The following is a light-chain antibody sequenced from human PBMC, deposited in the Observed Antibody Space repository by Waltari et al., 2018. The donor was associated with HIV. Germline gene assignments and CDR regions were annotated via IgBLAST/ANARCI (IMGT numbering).Light chain of an antibody. J-gene: IGKJ1*01. Sequence: IVVTQSPGAAAFSPGDNVTPSCRASQTVSQSSVAWYQQKPGQPPRLLIHGSSNRAPGIPGRFSGSGSGTDFTLTIARLEPEDFAIYYCQHFGGSSTFGQGTKVEVK. CDR1: QTVSQSS. CDR3: QHFGGSST. V-gene: IGKV3-20*01. CDR2: GSS.